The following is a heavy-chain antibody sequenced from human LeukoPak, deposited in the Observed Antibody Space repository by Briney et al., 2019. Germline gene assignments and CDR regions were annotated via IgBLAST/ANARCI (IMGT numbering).Heavy chain of an antibody. Sequence: SETLSLTCTVSGGSISSSSYCWGWIRQPPGKGLEWTGSIYYSGSTYYNPSLKSRVTISVDTSKNQFSLKLSSVTAADTAVYYCARDAAGYDPWGQGTLVTVSS. D-gene: IGHD6-13*01. J-gene: IGHJ5*02. CDR3: ARDAAGYDP. CDR1: GGSISSSSYC. V-gene: IGHV4-39*07. CDR2: IYYSGST.